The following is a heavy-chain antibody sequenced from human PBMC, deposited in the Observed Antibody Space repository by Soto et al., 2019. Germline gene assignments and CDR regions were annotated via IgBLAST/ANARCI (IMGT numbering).Heavy chain of an antibody. CDR1: GGSISSTNHY. D-gene: IGHD3-22*01. J-gene: IGHJ4*02. V-gene: IGHV4-39*01. CDR2: IYYSGMT. CDR3: ARHGYYYDSTGYYYFV. Sequence: SETLSLTCTVSGGSISSTNHYCGWIRQPPGKGLEWIGDIYYSGMTRYNPSLKSRVTISVDTSMNQFSLKMSSVTAADTAVYYCARHGYYYDSTGYYYFVWGQGTVVTVSS.